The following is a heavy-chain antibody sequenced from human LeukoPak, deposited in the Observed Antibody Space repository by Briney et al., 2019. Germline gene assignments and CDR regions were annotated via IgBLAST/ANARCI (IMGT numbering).Heavy chain of an antibody. J-gene: IGHJ4*02. CDR3: ARLVETPRAFDS. CDR1: SGSISSGDSY. V-gene: IGHV4-30-4*01. Sequence: SETLSLTCTVSSGSISSGDSYWGWIRQPPGKGLEWIGYVCYNGNTYYNPSLKSRVTISVDTSKNQFSLKLNSVTAADAAVYYCARLVETPRAFDSWGQGTLVTVSS. CDR2: VCYNGNT. D-gene: IGHD3-3*01.